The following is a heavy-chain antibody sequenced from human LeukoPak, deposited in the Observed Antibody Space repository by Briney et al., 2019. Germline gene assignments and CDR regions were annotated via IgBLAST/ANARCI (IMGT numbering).Heavy chain of an antibody. J-gene: IGHJ6*03. CDR1: GGTFSSYA. CDR3: ARDRSGVPPFYYYYYYMDV. Sequence: GASVKVSCKASGGTFSSYAISWVRQAPGQGLEWMGGIIPIFGTANYAQKFQGRVTITADKSTSTAYMELSSLRSEDTAVYYCARDRSGVPPFYYYYYYMDVWGKGTTVTVSS. CDR2: IIPIFGTA. D-gene: IGHD1-26*01. V-gene: IGHV1-69*06.